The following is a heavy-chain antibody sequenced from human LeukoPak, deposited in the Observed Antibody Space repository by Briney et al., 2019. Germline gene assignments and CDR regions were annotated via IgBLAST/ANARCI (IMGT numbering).Heavy chain of an antibody. CDR1: GFTFSSYA. D-gene: IGHD6-13*01. CDR3: AHLREQLVRR. J-gene: IGHJ4*02. Sequence: GGSLRLSCAASGFTFSSYAMSWVRQATGRGLEGVSAISGSGGSTYYADSVKGRFTIYRDNSENTLYLQVHSLRPEDTGVYHCAHLREQLVRRWGQGALVTVSS. CDR2: ISGSGGST. V-gene: IGHV3-23*01.